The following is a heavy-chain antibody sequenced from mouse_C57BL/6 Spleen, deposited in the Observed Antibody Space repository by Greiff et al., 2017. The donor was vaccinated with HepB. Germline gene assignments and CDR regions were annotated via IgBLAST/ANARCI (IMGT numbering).Heavy chain of an antibody. CDR2: ISSGSSTI. J-gene: IGHJ4*01. CDR1: GFTFSDYG. D-gene: IGHD1-1*01. V-gene: IGHV5-17*01. Sequence: EVQLVESGGGLVKPGGSLKLSCAASGFTFSDYGMHWVRQAPEKGLEWVAYISSGSSTIYYADTVKGRFTISRDNAKNTLFLQMTSLRSEDTAMYYCARGGSYYYGDYYAMDYWGQGTSVTVAS. CDR3: ARGGSYYYGDYYAMDY.